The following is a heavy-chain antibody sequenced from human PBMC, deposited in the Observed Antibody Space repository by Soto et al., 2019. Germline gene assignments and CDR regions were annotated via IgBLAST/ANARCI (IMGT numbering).Heavy chain of an antibody. V-gene: IGHV3-23*01. Sequence: PGGSLRLSCAASGFTFSSYAMSSVRQAPGKGLEWVSAISGSGGSTYYADSVKGRFTISRDNSKNTLYLQMNSLRAEDTAVYYCAKDHHGSGSYYLSHYYYGMDVWGQGTTVTVSS. CDR1: GFTFSSYA. CDR3: AKDHHGSGSYYLSHYYYGMDV. CDR2: ISGSGGST. J-gene: IGHJ6*02. D-gene: IGHD3-10*01.